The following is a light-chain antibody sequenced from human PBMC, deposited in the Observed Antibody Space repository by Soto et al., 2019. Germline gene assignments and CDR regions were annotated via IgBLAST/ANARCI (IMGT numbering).Light chain of an antibody. CDR1: SSNIGAGYE. V-gene: IGLV1-40*01. CDR3: QSYDSRLSGYD. CDR2: GNI. J-gene: IGLJ1*01. Sequence: QPVLTQPPSVSGAPGQRVTISCTGSSSNIGAGYEVHWYQQLPGTAPKVLIYGNINRPSGVPDRFSGSKSGTSASLAITGLQAEDEADYYCQSYDSRLSGYDFGTGTKVTVL.